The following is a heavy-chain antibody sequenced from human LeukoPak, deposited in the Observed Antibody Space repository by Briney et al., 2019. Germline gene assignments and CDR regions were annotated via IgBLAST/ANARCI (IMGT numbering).Heavy chain of an antibody. CDR1: GFTFSDYY. CDR2: ISTSGYTI. D-gene: IGHD6-19*01. V-gene: IGHV3-11*01. J-gene: IGHJ6*02. CDR3: ARVPLYGYSSGLQGGMDV. Sequence: GGSLRLSCAASGFTFSDYYMSWIRQAPGKGLEWVSYISTSGYTIYYGDSVKGRFTISRDNAKDSLYLQMSSLRAEDTAVYYCARVPLYGYSSGLQGGMDVWGQGTTVTVSS.